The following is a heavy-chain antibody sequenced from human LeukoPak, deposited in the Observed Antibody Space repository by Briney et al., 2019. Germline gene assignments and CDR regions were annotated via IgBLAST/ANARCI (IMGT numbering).Heavy chain of an antibody. V-gene: IGHV3-21*01. CDR3: ASGVSY. Sequence: GGSLRLSCAASGFTFSSYSMNWVRQAPGKGLEWVSSISSRSSYIYYADSVKGRFTISRDNAKNSLYLQMNSLRAEDTAVYYCASGVSYWGQGTLVTVSS. CDR1: GFTFSSYS. D-gene: IGHD2-21*01. J-gene: IGHJ4*02. CDR2: ISSRSSYI.